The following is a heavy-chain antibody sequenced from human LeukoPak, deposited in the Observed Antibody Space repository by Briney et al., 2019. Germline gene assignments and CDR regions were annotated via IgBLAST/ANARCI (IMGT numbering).Heavy chain of an antibody. V-gene: IGHV1-2*02. J-gene: IGHJ6*03. Sequence: ASVKVSCKASGYTFTGYYMHWVRQAPGQWLEWMGRINPNSGGTNYAQKFQGRVTMTRDTSISTAYMELSRLRSDDTAVHYCARGLRGIYYYYYYMDVWGKGTTVTVSS. CDR1: GYTFTGYY. D-gene: IGHD5-12*01. CDR2: INPNSGGT. CDR3: ARGLRGIYYYYYYMDV.